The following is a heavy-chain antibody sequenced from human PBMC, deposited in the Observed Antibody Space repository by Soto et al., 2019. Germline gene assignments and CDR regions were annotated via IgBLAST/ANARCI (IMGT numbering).Heavy chain of an antibody. V-gene: IGHV1-2*04. CDR1: GYTFTGYY. D-gene: IGHD1-26*01. J-gene: IGHJ6*02. CDR3: ARGEGLRRELRQPSGEYYYYSGMDV. Sequence: ASVKVSCKASGYTFTGYYMHWVRQAPGQGLEWMGWINPNSGGTNYAQKFQGWVTMTRDTSISTAYMELSRLRSDDTAVYYCARGEGLRRELRQPSGEYYYYSGMDVWGQGTTVTVSS. CDR2: INPNSGGT.